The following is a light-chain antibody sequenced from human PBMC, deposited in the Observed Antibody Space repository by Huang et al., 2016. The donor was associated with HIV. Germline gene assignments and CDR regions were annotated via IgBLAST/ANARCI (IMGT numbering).Light chain of an antibody. CDR2: DAS. CDR3: QQRSNWPLT. Sequence: EIVLTQSPATLSLSPGERATLPCRASQSVSSYLAWYQQKPGQAPGLLIYDASNRATGIPARFSGSGSGTDFTLTISSLEPEDFAVYYCQQRSNWPLTFGGGTKVEIK. CDR1: QSVSSY. J-gene: IGKJ4*01. V-gene: IGKV3-11*01.